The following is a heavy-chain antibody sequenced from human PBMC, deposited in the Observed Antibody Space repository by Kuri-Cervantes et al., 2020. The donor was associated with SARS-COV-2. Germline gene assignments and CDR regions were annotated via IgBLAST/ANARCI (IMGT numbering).Heavy chain of an antibody. J-gene: IGHJ6*02. CDR1: GYTFSSYS. CDR2: ISSSSSYI. Sequence: GGSLRLSCAASGYTFSSYSMNWVRQAPGKGLEWVSSISSSSSYIYYADSVKGRFTISTDDSKNTLYLQLNSLRAVDSAVYYCAGGFAMVRSMDVWGQGTTVTVSS. V-gene: IGHV3-21*04. CDR3: AGGFAMVRSMDV. D-gene: IGHD3-10*01.